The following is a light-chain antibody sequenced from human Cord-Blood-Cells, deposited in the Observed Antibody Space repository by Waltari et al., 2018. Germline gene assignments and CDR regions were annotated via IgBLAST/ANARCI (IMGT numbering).Light chain of an antibody. Sequence: DIVMTQSPDSLPVSRGERATIHCNASQSVLYSSNNKNYLAWYQQKPGQPPKLLIYWASTRESGVPDRFSGSGSGTDFTLTISSLQAEDVAVYYCQQYYSTPWTFGQGTKVEIK. J-gene: IGKJ1*01. CDR2: WAS. V-gene: IGKV4-1*01. CDR3: QQYYSTPWT. CDR1: QSVLYSSNNKNY.